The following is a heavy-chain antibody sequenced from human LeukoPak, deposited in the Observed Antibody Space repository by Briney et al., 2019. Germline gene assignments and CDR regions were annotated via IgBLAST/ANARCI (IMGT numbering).Heavy chain of an antibody. Sequence: ASVKVSCKSSGYTFTIYGISWVRQAPGQGLEWMGWISAYNGNTNYAQKLQGRVTMTTDTSTSTAYMELRSLRSDDTAVYYCARVGDYDILTGYYMGEISWFDPWGQGTLVTVSS. J-gene: IGHJ5*02. V-gene: IGHV1-18*01. CDR2: ISAYNGNT. CDR1: GYTFTIYG. CDR3: ARVGDYDILTGYYMGEISWFDP. D-gene: IGHD3-9*01.